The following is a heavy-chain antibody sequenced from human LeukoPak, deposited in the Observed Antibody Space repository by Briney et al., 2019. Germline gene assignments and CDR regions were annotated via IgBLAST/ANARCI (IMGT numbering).Heavy chain of an antibody. J-gene: IGHJ4*02. CDR1: GFTFSSYA. CDR3: AKDRSYYDSSGYIPYYFDY. D-gene: IGHD3-22*01. V-gene: IGHV3-23*01. Sequence: PGGSLRLSCAASGFTFSSYAMSWVRQAPGKGLEWVSAISGSGGSTYYADSVKGRFTISRDNSKNTLYLQMNSLRAEDTAVYYCAKDRSYYDSSGYIPYYFDYWGQGTLVTVSS. CDR2: ISGSGGST.